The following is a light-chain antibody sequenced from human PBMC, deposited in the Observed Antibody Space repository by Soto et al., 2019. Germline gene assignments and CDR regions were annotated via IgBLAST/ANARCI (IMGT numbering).Light chain of an antibody. CDR2: RND. CDR3: ATWDDSFRGL. V-gene: IGLV1-47*01. CDR1: SSNIGENF. J-gene: IGLJ3*02. Sequence: QSVLTQPPSVSGTPGQRITISCSGDSSNIGENFVYWYQQVPETAPKLLLYRNDERPSGVPDRFSASKSGTSASLAISGLRSEDEADYYCATWDDSFRGLFGGGTKVTVL.